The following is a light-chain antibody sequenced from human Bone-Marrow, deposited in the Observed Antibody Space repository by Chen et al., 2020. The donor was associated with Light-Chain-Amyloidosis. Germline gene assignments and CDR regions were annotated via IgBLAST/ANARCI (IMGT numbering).Light chain of an antibody. V-gene: IGLV3-1*01. Sequence: SLELIQPPSVSVSPGQTATITCSGDNLANRWTSWYQQRPGQSPVMVMYQDTPRPLVIPERFSGSKSGNTATLIISETQGDDEADYFCQVWDSGAVVFGGGTELTVL. CDR2: QDT. J-gene: IGLJ2*01. CDR1: NLANRW. CDR3: QVWDSGAVV.